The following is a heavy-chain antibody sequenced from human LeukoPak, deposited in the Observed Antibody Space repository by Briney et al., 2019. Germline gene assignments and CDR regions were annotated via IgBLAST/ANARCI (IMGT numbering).Heavy chain of an antibody. J-gene: IGHJ6*03. D-gene: IGHD4-11*01. CDR2: ISSSGSTI. CDR3: ARGYRMLHDYIYYMDF. Sequence: PGGSLRLSCAASGFTFSDYYMSWIRQAPGKGLEWVSYISSSGSTIYYADSVKGGFTISRDNAKNSLYLQMNSMRAEDTAVYYCARGYRMLHDYIYYMDFYDKGTPVTVAS. CDR1: GFTFSDYY. V-gene: IGHV3-11*01.